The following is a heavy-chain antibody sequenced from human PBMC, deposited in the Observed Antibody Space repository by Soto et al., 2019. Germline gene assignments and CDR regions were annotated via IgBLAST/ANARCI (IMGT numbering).Heavy chain of an antibody. CDR1: GFTFSSYA. D-gene: IGHD3-22*01. Sequence: QVQLVESGGGVVQPGRSLRLSCAASGFTFSSYAMHWVRQAPGKGLEWVAVISYDGSNKYYADSVKGRFTISRDNSKNTLYLQMNSVRDEDTAVYYCARGITMIVVVIPYYFDYWGQGTLVTVSS. V-gene: IGHV3-30-3*01. CDR2: ISYDGSNK. CDR3: ARGITMIVVVIPYYFDY. J-gene: IGHJ4*02.